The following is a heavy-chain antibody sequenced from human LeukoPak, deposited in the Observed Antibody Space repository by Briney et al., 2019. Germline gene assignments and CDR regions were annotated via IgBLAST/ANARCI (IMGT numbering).Heavy chain of an antibody. CDR3: ARSANYDFWSGYYRYYYYYMDV. CDR1: GYTFTSYG. D-gene: IGHD3-3*01. Sequence: ASVKVSCKASGYTFTSYGISWVRQAPGQGLEWMGWISAYNGNTNYAQKLQGRVTMTTDTSTSTAYMELRSLRPDDTAVYYCARSANYDFWSGYYRYYYYYMDVWGKGTTVTVSS. J-gene: IGHJ6*03. V-gene: IGHV1-18*01. CDR2: ISAYNGNT.